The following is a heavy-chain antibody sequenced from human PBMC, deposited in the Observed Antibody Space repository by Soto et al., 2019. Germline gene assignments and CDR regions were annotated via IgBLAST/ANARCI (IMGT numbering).Heavy chain of an antibody. Sequence: ASVKVSCKASGYTFTSYGISWVRQAPGQGLEWVGWISAYNGNTNYAQKLQGRVTMTTDTSTSTAYMELRSLRSDDTAVYYCARESKGFLEWLLSDYYYYGMDVWGQGTTVTVSS. J-gene: IGHJ6*02. CDR2: ISAYNGNT. CDR3: ARESKGFLEWLLSDYYYYGMDV. D-gene: IGHD3-3*01. CDR1: GYTFTSYG. V-gene: IGHV1-18*01.